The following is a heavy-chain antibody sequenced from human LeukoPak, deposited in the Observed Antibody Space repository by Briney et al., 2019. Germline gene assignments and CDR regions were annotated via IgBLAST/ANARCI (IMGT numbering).Heavy chain of an antibody. V-gene: IGHV1-2*02. CDR2: INPNSSDT. J-gene: IGHJ5*02. Sequence: SSVKVSCKASGYTFSGYYLHLVRQAPGQPLEWMGWINPNSSDTNDSQKFHARVTMRKTMSIISAYMELSRLRSADTALYYCARGPFRNVDIAMVGSRFHPGGQHPLVTVSS. CDR1: GYTFSGYY. D-gene: IGHD5-18*01. CDR3: ARGPFRNVDIAMVGSRFHP.